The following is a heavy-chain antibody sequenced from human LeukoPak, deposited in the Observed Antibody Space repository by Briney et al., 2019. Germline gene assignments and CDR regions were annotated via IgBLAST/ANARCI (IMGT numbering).Heavy chain of an antibody. CDR3: ARAESIVVVPAAMDYGMDV. D-gene: IGHD2-2*01. V-gene: IGHV1-69*13. CDR2: IIPIFGTA. Sequence: ASVKVSCKASGGTFSSYAISWVRQAPGQGLEWMGGIIPIFGTAHYAQKFQGRVTITADESTSTAYMELSSLRSEDTAVYYCARAESIVVVPAAMDYGMDVWGQGTTVTVSS. CDR1: GGTFSSYA. J-gene: IGHJ6*02.